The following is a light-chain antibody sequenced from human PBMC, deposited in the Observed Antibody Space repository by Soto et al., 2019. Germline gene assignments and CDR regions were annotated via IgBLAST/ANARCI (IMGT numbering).Light chain of an antibody. V-gene: IGKV3-15*01. Sequence: EIVMTQSPATLSVSPGERYTLSCRASQSVSSNLAWYQQKPGQXPRXXIYAASTRATGVPVRFSASGSETDFTITIRSLQSEDFGLYYCHQYNNWPWTFGQGTKVDIK. J-gene: IGKJ1*01. CDR3: HQYNNWPWT. CDR2: AAS. CDR1: QSVSSN.